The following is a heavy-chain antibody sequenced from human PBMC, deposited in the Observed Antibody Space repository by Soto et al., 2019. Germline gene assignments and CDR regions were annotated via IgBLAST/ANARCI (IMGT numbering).Heavy chain of an antibody. CDR3: TREGVSSFDY. CDR1: GFTFSSYW. Sequence: GGSLRLSCAASGFTFSSYWMNWVRQAPGKGLVWVSRIKRDGSIITYADTVKGRFTISRDNAGNTVYLQMNSLRVEDTAVYYCTREGVSSFDYWGRGTRVTVSS. V-gene: IGHV3-74*01. J-gene: IGHJ4*02. CDR2: IKRDGSII. D-gene: IGHD2-8*01.